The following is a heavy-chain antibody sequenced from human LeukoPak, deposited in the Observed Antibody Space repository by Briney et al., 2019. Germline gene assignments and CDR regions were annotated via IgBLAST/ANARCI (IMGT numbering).Heavy chain of an antibody. CDR1: GGTFSSYA. J-gene: IGHJ4*02. CDR2: IIPIFGTA. V-gene: IGHV1-69*13. D-gene: IGHD3-22*01. Sequence: SVKVSCKASGGTFSSYAISWVRQAPGQGLEWMGGIIPIFGTANYAQKFQGRVTITADESTSTAYMELSSLRSEDTAVYYCARGPYYYDSSGYYGTHFDYWGQGTLVTVSS. CDR3: ARGPYYYDSSGYYGTHFDY.